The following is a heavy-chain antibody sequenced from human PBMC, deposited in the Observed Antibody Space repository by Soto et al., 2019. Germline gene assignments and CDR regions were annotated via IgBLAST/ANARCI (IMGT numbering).Heavy chain of an antibody. D-gene: IGHD3-10*01. J-gene: IGHJ5*02. CDR2: IYYSGST. Sequence: QLQLQESGPGLVKPSETLSLTCTVSGGSISTSRYYWGWIRQPPGKGLEWIGSIYYSGSTYYNPSLKSRVTISVDTSKNHFSLKLSSVTAADTAVYYCARHLGGKWFGELLHYNWFDPWGQGTLVSVSS. V-gene: IGHV4-39*01. CDR1: GGSISTSRYY. CDR3: ARHLGGKWFGELLHYNWFDP.